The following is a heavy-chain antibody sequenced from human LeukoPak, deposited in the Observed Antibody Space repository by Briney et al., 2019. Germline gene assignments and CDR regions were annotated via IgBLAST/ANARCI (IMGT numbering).Heavy chain of an antibody. CDR1: GYTFTSYG. CDR3: ARDVTYYYDSSGYHRYTDY. Sequence: ASVKVSCKASGYTFTSYGISWVRQAPGQGLEWTGWISAYNGNTNYAQKLQGRVTMTTDTSTSTAYMELRSLRSDDTAVYYCARDVTYYYDSSGYHRYTDYWGQGTLVTVSS. CDR2: ISAYNGNT. D-gene: IGHD3-22*01. J-gene: IGHJ4*02. V-gene: IGHV1-18*01.